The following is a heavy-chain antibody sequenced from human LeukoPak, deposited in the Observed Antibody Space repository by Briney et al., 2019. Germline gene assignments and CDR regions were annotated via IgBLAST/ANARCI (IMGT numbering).Heavy chain of an antibody. Sequence: PGGSLKLSCAASGFTFSGSAMHWVRQASGKGLEWVGRIRSKANSYATAYAASVKGRFTISRDDSKNTAYLQMNSLKTEDTAVYYCTVRYCSSTSCQDFDYWGRGTLVTVSS. D-gene: IGHD2-2*01. CDR2: IRSKANSYAT. V-gene: IGHV3-73*01. CDR1: GFTFSGSA. J-gene: IGHJ4*02. CDR3: TVRYCSSTSCQDFDY.